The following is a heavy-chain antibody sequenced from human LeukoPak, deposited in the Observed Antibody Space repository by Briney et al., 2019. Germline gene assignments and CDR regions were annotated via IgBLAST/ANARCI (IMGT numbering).Heavy chain of an antibody. CDR1: GGSISSGSYY. D-gene: IGHD3-3*01. CDR3: AMGNDYDFWSGYYYYYMDV. Sequence: PSETLSLTCTVSGGSISSGSYYWSWIRQPAGKGLEWIGRIYTSGSTNYNPSLKSRVTISADTSKNQFSLKLSSVTAADTAVYYCAMGNDYDFWSGYYYYYMDVWGKGTTVTVSS. CDR2: IYTSGST. J-gene: IGHJ6*03. V-gene: IGHV4-61*02.